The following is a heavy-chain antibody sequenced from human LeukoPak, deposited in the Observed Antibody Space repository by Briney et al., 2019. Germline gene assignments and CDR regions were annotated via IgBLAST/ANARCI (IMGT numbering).Heavy chain of an antibody. J-gene: IGHJ6*03. V-gene: IGHV4-34*01. CDR1: GGSFSGYY. CDR2: INHSGST. D-gene: IGHD6-19*01. Sequence: PSETLSLTCAVYGGSFSGYYWSWIRQPPGKGLEWIGEINHSGSTNYNPSLKSRVTISVGTSKNQFSLKLSSVTAADTAVYYCARVLPRSSGWYGDYYYYMDVWGKGTTVTVS. CDR3: ARVLPRSSGWYGDYYYYMDV.